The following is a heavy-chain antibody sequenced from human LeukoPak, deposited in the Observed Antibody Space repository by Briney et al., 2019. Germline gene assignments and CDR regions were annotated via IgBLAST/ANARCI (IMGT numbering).Heavy chain of an antibody. V-gene: IGHV1-8*01. CDR2: MNPNSGIT. CDR3: ARGSTYYDFWSGYDHYYYYYMDV. Sequence: ASVKVSCKASGYTFTSYDINWVRQATGQGLEWMGWMNPNSGITGYAQKFQGRVTMTRNTSISTAYMELSSLRSEDTAVYYCARGSTYYDFWSGYDHYYYYYMDVWGKGTTVTVSS. D-gene: IGHD3-3*01. CDR1: GYTFTSYD. J-gene: IGHJ6*03.